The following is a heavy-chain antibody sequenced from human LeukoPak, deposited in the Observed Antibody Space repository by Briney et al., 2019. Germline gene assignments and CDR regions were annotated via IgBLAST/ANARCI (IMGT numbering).Heavy chain of an antibody. J-gene: IGHJ4*02. Sequence: GGSLRLSCAASGFTFSSYGMRWVRQAPGKGLEWVAFIRYDGSNKYYADSVKGRFTISRDNSKNALYLQMNSLRAEDTAVYYCAKDPSRIAAAGDYWGQGTLVTVSS. CDR2: IRYDGSNK. D-gene: IGHD6-13*01. V-gene: IGHV3-30*02. CDR1: GFTFSSYG. CDR3: AKDPSRIAAAGDY.